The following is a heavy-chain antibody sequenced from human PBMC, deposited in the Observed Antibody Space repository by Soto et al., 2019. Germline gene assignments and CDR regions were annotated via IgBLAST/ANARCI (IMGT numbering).Heavy chain of an antibody. CDR2: TYYRSKWYN. Sequence: SQTLSLTCAISGDSVSSNSAAWNLIRQSPSRGLEWLGRTYYRSKWYNDYAVSVKSRITINPDTSKNQFSLQLNSVTPEDTAVYYCARASRAAMVTSAWFDPWGQGTLVTVSS. V-gene: IGHV6-1*01. D-gene: IGHD5-18*01. CDR3: ARASRAAMVTSAWFDP. CDR1: GDSVSSNSAA. J-gene: IGHJ5*02.